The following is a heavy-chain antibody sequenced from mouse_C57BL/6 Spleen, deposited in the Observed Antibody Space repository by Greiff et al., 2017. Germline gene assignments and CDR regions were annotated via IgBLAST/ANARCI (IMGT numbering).Heavy chain of an antibody. J-gene: IGHJ3*01. CDR3: ANYDYDVGAWFAY. CDR1: GYSFTGYY. CDR2: INPSTGGT. Sequence: VQLQQSGPELVKPGASVKISCKASGYSFTGYYMNWVKQSPEKSLEWIGEINPSTGGTTYNQKFKAKATLTVDKSSSTAYMQLNSLTSEDSAVYYCANYDYDVGAWFAYWGQGTLVTVSA. D-gene: IGHD2-4*01. V-gene: IGHV1-42*01.